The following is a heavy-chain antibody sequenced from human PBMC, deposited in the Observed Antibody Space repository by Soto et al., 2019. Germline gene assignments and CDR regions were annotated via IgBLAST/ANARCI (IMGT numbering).Heavy chain of an antibody. Sequence: SEPLSLTCAVHGGSFRGYHWTWIRQPPGKGLEWIGEINNSGSTNDNPSLKSRVTISRDTSKNQFSLSLSSVTAADTAIYYCARGGYTSGWFRFWGQGILVTVSS. CDR1: GGSFRGYH. D-gene: IGHD6-19*01. J-gene: IGHJ4*02. CDR2: INNSGST. V-gene: IGHV4-34*01. CDR3: ARGGYTSGWFRF.